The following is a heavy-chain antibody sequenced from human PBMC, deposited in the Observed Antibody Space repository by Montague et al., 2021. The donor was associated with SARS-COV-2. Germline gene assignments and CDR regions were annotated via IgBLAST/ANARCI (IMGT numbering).Heavy chain of an antibody. J-gene: IGHJ4*02. V-gene: IGHV3-7*01. CDR2: INQDETAN. CDR1: GFTSGDYQ. CDR3: ARSPRGSGTGWLDY. D-gene: IGHD3/OR15-3a*01. Sequence: SLRLSCAASGFTSGDYQMTWFRQAPGKGLQWVANINQDETANTYVDSVKGRFTISRDNAKNSLILQMNSLKDEGTAVYYCARSPRGSGTGWLDYWGQGTLVTVSS.